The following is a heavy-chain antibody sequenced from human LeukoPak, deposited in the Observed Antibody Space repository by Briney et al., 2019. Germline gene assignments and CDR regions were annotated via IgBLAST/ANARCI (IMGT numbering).Heavy chain of an antibody. D-gene: IGHD3-22*01. CDR1: RFTVSSNY. CDR2: IYSGGST. J-gene: IGHJ4*02. Sequence: SGGSLRLSCAASRFTVSSNYMSWVRQAPGKGLEWVSVIYSGGSTYYADSVKGRFTISRDNSKNTLYLQMNSLRAEDTAVYYCARGVDYDSSGYYGLLYYFDYWGQGTLVTVSS. V-gene: IGHV3-53*01. CDR3: ARGVDYDSSGYYGLLYYFDY.